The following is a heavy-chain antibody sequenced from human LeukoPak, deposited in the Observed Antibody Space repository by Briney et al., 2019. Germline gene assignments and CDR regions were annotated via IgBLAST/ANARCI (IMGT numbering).Heavy chain of an antibody. CDR1: GFTFSSYA. V-gene: IGHV3-23*01. CDR2: ISGSGGST. D-gene: IGHD1-26*01. Sequence: GGSLRPSCAASGFTFSSYAMSWVRQAPGKGLEWVSAISGSGGSTYYADSVKGRFTISRDNSKNTLYLQMNSLRAEDTAVYYCAKDLVTYESVATPTFDYWGQGTLVTVSS. CDR3: AKDLVTYESVATPTFDY. J-gene: IGHJ4*02.